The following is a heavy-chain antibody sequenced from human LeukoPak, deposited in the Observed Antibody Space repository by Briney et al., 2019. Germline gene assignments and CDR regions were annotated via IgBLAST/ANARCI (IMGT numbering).Heavy chain of an antibody. CDR3: THSSSSGGFDY. CDR2: IYYSGST. V-gene: IGHV4-39*01. D-gene: IGHD6-6*01. Sequence: SETLSLTCTVSGGSISSSSYYWGWIRQPPWKGLEWIGSIYYSGSTYYNPSLKSRVTISVDTSKNQFSLKLSSVTAADTAVYYCTHSSSSGGFDYWGQGTLVTVSS. J-gene: IGHJ4*02. CDR1: GGSISSSSYY.